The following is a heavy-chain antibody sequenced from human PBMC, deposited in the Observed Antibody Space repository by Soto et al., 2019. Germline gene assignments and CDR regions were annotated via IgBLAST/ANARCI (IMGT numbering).Heavy chain of an antibody. Sequence: SETLSLTCTVSGGSISSGGYYWSWIRQDPGKGLEWIGYIYYSGSTYYNPSLKSRVTISVDTSKNQFSLKLSSVTAADTAVYYCARGFVGAPFDPWGKGTLVTVS. V-gene: IGHV4-31*03. CDR1: GGSISSGGYY. CDR2: IYYSGST. J-gene: IGHJ5*02. CDR3: ARGFVGAPFDP.